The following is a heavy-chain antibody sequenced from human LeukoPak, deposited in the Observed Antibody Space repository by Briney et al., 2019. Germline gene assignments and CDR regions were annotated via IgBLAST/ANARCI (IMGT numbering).Heavy chain of an antibody. CDR3: ARDRGPGATPTY. J-gene: IGHJ4*02. V-gene: IGHV4-38-2*02. CDR2: IYHSGST. CDR1: GYSISSGYY. Sequence: SETLSLTCTVSGYSISSGYYWGWIRQPPGKGLEWIGSIYHSGSTYYNPSLKSRVTISVDTSKNQFSLKLSSVTAADTAMYYRARDRGPGATPTYWGQGTLVTVSS. D-gene: IGHD1-26*01.